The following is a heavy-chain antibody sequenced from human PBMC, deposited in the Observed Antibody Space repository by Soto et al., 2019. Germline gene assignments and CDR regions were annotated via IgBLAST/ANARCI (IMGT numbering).Heavy chain of an antibody. V-gene: IGHV3-30*18. D-gene: IGHD6-6*01. CDR1: GFTFSSYG. CDR3: AKGYSSSRILDF. Sequence: QVQLVESEGGVVQPGRSLRLSCAASGFTFSSYGMHWVRQAPGKDLEWLAVISYDGSNKYYADSVKGRFTISRDNSKTTLYLQMNSLRAEDTAVYYCAKGYSSSRILDFWGQGTLVTLSS. J-gene: IGHJ1*01. CDR2: ISYDGSNK.